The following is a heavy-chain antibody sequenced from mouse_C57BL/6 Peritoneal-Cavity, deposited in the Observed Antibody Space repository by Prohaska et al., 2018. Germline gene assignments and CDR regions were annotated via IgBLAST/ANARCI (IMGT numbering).Heavy chain of an antibody. J-gene: IGHJ2*01. D-gene: IGHD1-1*01. Sequence: KLSCKATGYTFTGYWIEWVKQRPGHGLEWIGEILPGSGSTNYNEKFKGKATFTADTSSNTAYMQLSSLTTEDSDSYYCARGTTVPDFDYWGQGTTLTVSS. CDR3: ARGTTVPDFDY. CDR2: ILPGSGST. CDR1: GYTFTGYW. V-gene: IGHV1-9*01.